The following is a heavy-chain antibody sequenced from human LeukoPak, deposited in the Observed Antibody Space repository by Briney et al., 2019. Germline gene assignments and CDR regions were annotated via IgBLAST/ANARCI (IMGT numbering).Heavy chain of an antibody. CDR2: IYYSGST. CDR3: ARESDDILTGYSFSYNWFDP. V-gene: IGHV4-39*07. CDR1: GGSIRSTSYY. Sequence: SETLSLTCTVSGGSIRSTSYYWGWIRQPPGKGLEWIGSIYYSGSTYYNPSLKSRVTISVDTSKNQFSLKLSSVTAADTAVYYCARESDDILTGYSFSYNWFDPWGQGTLVTVSS. D-gene: IGHD3-9*01. J-gene: IGHJ5*02.